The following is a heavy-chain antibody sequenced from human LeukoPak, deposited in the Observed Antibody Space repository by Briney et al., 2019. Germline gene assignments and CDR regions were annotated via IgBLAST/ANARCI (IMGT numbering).Heavy chain of an antibody. CDR1: GYTFTGYY. D-gene: IGHD5-18*01. J-gene: IGHJ5*02. V-gene: IGHV1-2*02. CDR2: INPNSGGT. Sequence: GASVKVSCKTSGYTFTGYYMHWVRQAPGQGLEWMGWINPNSGGTNYAQKFQGRVTMTRDTSISTAYMELSRLRSDDTAVYYCARSGGYSYGVDWFDPWGQGTLVTVSS. CDR3: ARSGGYSYGVDWFDP.